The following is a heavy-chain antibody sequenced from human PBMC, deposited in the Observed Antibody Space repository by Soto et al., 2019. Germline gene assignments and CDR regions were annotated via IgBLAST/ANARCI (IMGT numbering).Heavy chain of an antibody. V-gene: IGHV4-30-2*01. CDR1: GGSISTSDYS. CDR3: VRERTIFGVAPGGGVDV. CDR2: IYHTGTT. Sequence: QLQLRESGSGLVKSSQTLSLTCAVSGGSISTSDYSWRWIRQPPGRGLEWLGSIYHTGTTHYIPSLKNRLSMSLDKSKNQFSLDLTSVTAADTALYYCVRERTIFGVAPGGGVDVWGQGTTVTVSS. D-gene: IGHD3-3*01. J-gene: IGHJ6*02.